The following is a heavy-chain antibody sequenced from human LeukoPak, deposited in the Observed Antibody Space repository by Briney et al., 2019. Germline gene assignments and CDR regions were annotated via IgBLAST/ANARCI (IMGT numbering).Heavy chain of an antibody. CDR3: TRKTGTTTYFDY. J-gene: IGHJ4*02. V-gene: IGHV3-49*04. CDR1: GFTFGDYA. D-gene: IGHD1-1*01. Sequence: GGSLRLPCTASGFTFGDYAMSWVRQAPGKGLEWVGFIRSKAYGGTTEYAASVKGRFTISRDDSKSIAYLQMNSLKTEDTAVYYCTRKTGTTTYFDYWGQGTLVTVSS. CDR2: IRSKAYGGTT.